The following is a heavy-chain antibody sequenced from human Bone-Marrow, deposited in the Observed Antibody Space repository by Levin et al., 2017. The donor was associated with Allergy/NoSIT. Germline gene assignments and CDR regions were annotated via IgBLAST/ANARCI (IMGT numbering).Heavy chain of an antibody. J-gene: IGHJ4*02. D-gene: IGHD5-12*01. Sequence: SCAASGFTFTNAWMSWVRQAPGKGLEWVGRIKSKADGGTIDYAAPVKGRFTIPRDDSKTTLYLQMNNLKTEDTAIYYCTTARRGLGFDSWGQGTLVTVSS. CDR3: TTARRGLGFDS. CDR2: IKSKADGGTI. CDR1: GFTFTNAW. V-gene: IGHV3-15*01.